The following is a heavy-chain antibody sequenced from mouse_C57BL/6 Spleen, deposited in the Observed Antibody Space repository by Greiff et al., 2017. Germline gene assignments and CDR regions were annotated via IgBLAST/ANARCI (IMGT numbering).Heavy chain of an antibody. CDR2: IDPSDSYT. CDR3: ARHRGDYFDY. CDR1: GYTFTSYW. V-gene: IGHV1-69*01. D-gene: IGHD3-1*01. Sequence: VQLQQPGAELVMPGASVKLSCKASGYTFTSYWMHWVKQRPGQGLEWIGEIDPSDSYTNYNQKFKGKSTLTVDKSSSTAYMQLSSLTSEDSAVYYCARHRGDYFDYWGQGTTLTVSS. J-gene: IGHJ2*01.